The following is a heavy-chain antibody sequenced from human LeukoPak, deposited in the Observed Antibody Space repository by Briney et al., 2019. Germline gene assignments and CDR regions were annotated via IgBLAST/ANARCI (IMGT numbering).Heavy chain of an antibody. J-gene: IGHJ4*02. V-gene: IGHV3-11*01. CDR1: GFTFSDYY. Sequence: GGSLRLSCAASGFTFSDYYMSWIRQAPGKGLEWVAYISGSDNTIYYADSVKGRFTISRDNAKSALYLQMNSLRADDTAVYYCARDRHDDYGDYWGQGTLVTVSS. CDR2: ISGSDNTI. CDR3: ARDRHDDYGDY. D-gene: IGHD3-3*01.